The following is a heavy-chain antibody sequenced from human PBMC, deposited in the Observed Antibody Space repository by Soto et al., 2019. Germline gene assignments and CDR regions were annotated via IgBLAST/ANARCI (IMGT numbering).Heavy chain of an antibody. CDR2: IRSKANSYAT. CDR3: TGRQSSGWYSPLLAFDI. Sequence: PGGSLRRSCAAAGFTFSGSAMQWVRQASGKGLEWGGRIRSKANSYATAYGASVKGRFTISRDDSKNTAYLQMNSLKTEDTAVYYCTGRQSSGWYSPLLAFDIWGQGTRVTVSS. J-gene: IGHJ3*02. CDR1: GFTFSGSA. D-gene: IGHD6-19*01. V-gene: IGHV3-73*01.